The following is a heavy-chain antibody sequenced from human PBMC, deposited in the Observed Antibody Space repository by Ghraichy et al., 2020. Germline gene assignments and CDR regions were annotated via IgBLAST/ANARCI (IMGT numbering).Heavy chain of an antibody. CDR1: GFTFSSYD. D-gene: IGHD3-3*01. CDR3: ARAYDSPWEGHGMDV. J-gene: IGHJ6*02. CDR2: IGTAGDT. Sequence: GGSLRLSCAASGFTFSSYDMHWVRQATGKGLEWVSAIGTAGDTYYPGSVKGRFTISRENAKNSLYLQMNSLRAGDTAVYYCARAYDSPWEGHGMDVWGQGTTVTVSS. V-gene: IGHV3-13*01.